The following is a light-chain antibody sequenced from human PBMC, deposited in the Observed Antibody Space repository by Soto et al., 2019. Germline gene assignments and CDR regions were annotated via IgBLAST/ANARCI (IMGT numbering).Light chain of an antibody. CDR2: AIS. V-gene: IGKV1-39*01. CDR3: QQGYSTPWT. J-gene: IGKJ1*01. Sequence: DVQSTQYPYSLSASVGYIFTITFRSSQSVTTYLHWYQQKAGEAPKLLIYAISNLQSGVSSRFSGSGSGTDFSLTINTLQPEDFATYYCQQGYSTPWTFGQGGKVDI. CDR1: QSVTTY.